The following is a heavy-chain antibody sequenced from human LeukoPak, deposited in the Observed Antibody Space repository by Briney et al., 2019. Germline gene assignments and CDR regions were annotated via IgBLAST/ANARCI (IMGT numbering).Heavy chain of an antibody. CDR1: GFTFNTYW. Sequence: GGSLRLSCAASGFTFNTYWIHWVRRAPGKGLVWVSRISPDGSSTNYADSVEGRFTISRDNAENTLYLQMNSLRADDTAVYYCARGLLVVVGATPDYWGQGTLVTVSS. J-gene: IGHJ4*02. CDR3: ARGLLVVVGATPDY. CDR2: ISPDGSST. V-gene: IGHV3-74*01. D-gene: IGHD1-26*01.